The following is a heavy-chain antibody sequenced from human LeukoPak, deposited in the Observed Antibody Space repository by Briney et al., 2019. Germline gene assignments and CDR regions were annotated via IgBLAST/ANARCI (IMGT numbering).Heavy chain of an antibody. J-gene: IGHJ3*02. CDR3: ARTSPRQQLVDDAFYI. D-gene: IGHD6-13*01. CDR1: GFTFSSYA. CDR2: ISSSSSTI. V-gene: IGHV3-48*01. Sequence: PGGSLRLSCAASGFTFSSYAMSWVRQAPGKGLEWVSYISSSSSTIYYADSVKGRFTISRDNAKTSLYLQMNSLRAEDTAVYYCARTSPRQQLVDDAFYIWGQGTMVTVSS.